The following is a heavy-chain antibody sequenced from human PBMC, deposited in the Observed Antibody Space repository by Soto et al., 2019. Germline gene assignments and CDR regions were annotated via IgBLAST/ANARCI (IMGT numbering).Heavy chain of an antibody. V-gene: IGHV4-59*01. Sequence: PPETLSLTCTFSDGSISSYYWSWIRQPPGKGLEWIGYTYYSGSTNYNPSLKSRVTIPVDTSKNQFSLKLSSVTAADTAVYYCARVSSSWGLVNYFDYWGQGTLVTVSS. CDR2: TYYSGST. CDR3: ARVSSSWGLVNYFDY. J-gene: IGHJ4*02. CDR1: DGSISSYY. D-gene: IGHD6-13*01.